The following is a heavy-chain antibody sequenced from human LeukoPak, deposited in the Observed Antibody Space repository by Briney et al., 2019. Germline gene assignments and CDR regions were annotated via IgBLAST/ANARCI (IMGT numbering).Heavy chain of an antibody. J-gene: IGHJ4*02. D-gene: IGHD6-13*01. CDR2: ISWNSGSI. CDR1: GFTFDDYA. Sequence: GGSLRLSCAASGFTFDDYAMHWVRQAPGKGLEWVSGISWNSGSIGYADSVKGRFTISRDNAKNSLYLQMNSLRAEDTALYYCAKTTTIAAAPSYFDYWGQGTLVTVSS. CDR3: AKTTTIAAAPSYFDY. V-gene: IGHV3-9*01.